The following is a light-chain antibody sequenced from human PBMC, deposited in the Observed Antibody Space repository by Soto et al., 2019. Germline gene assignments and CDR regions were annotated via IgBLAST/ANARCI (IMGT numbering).Light chain of an antibody. CDR1: HSVSSR. V-gene: IGKV3-15*01. CDR2: GAS. J-gene: IGKJ4*01. CDR3: QHYTNWPLT. Sequence: EIVMTQSPATLSVSPGERATLSCRASHSVSSRVAWYQQKPGQAPRLLIYGASTRATGLPARFSGSGSGPEFTLTISSLQSEDFAVYYCQHYTNWPLTFGGGTKVEIK.